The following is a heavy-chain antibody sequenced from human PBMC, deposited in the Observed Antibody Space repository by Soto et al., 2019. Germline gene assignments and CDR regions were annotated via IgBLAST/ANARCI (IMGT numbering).Heavy chain of an antibody. Sequence: QVHLVQSGADVKKQGAAVKVSCKASGYSFTDYYMHWVRQAPGQGLEWMGWINTKTGGTNYAQRVRGRVTMTGDTSINTAYMELSRLRSDDTAVYYCARVGPTGWFDPWGQGTVVTVSS. V-gene: IGHV1-2*02. CDR1: GYSFTDYY. J-gene: IGHJ5*02. CDR3: ARVGPTGWFDP. CDR2: INTKTGGT.